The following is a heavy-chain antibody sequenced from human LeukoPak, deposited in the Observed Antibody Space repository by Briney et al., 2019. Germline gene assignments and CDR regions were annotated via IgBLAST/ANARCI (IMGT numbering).Heavy chain of an antibody. CDR3: ASGAMGNFDY. Sequence: SETLSLTCTLSSGFISIYYWSWIRQPPGKGLEWIGYIYYSGSTNYNPSLKSRVTISVDTSKNQFSLKLSSVTAADTAVYYCASGAMGNFDYWGQGALVTVSS. CDR1: SGFISIYY. CDR2: IYYSGST. V-gene: IGHV4-59*01. J-gene: IGHJ4*02. D-gene: IGHD5-18*01.